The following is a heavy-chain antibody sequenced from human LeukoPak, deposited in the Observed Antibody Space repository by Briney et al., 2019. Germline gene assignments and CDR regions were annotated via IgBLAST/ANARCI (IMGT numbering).Heavy chain of an antibody. J-gene: IGHJ5*02. V-gene: IGHV4-39*07. D-gene: IGHD3-10*01. CDR1: DGSISDSSSY. Sequence: SETLSLTCTVSDGSISDSSSYWGWIRQPPGKGLEWIANIYFTGSTYYSPSLKSRFTISIDTSKNQFSLKLSSVTAADTAVYYCARGGYYGSGNDFRFDPWGQGTLVTVSS. CDR3: ARGGYYGSGNDFRFDP. CDR2: IYFTGST.